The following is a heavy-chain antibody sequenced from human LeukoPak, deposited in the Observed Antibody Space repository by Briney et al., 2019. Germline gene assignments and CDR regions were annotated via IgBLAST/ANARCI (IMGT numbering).Heavy chain of an antibody. CDR2: INHSGYT. V-gene: IGHV4-34*01. D-gene: IGHD4-17*01. CDR3: TRMTTGHDY. Sequence: SETLSLTCAVSGVSFNDYYWSWVRQTPGKGLEWIGEINHSGYTNDSPSLKSRVTISIDTSRKQYSLNLRSVTVADTGIYYCTRMTTGHDYWGQGTLVTVSS. CDR1: GVSFNDYY. J-gene: IGHJ4*02.